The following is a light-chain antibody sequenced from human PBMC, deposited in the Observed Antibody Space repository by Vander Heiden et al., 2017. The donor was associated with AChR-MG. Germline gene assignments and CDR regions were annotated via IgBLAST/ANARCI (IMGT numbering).Light chain of an antibody. CDR1: KLGDKY. CDR3: QAWDSSTAVV. Sequence: SYELNQPPSVSVSPGKTASITCSGDKLGDKYACWYQQKPGQSPVLVIYQDSKRPSGIPERFSGSNSGNTATLTISGTQAMDEADYYCQAWDSSTAVVFGGGTKLTVL. J-gene: IGLJ2*01. CDR2: QDS. V-gene: IGLV3-1*01.